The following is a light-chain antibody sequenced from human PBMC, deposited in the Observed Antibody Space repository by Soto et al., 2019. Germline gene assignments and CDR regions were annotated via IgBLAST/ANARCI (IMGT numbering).Light chain of an antibody. CDR2: KAS. J-gene: IGKJ4*01. CDR1: QSISSW. V-gene: IGKV1-5*03. Sequence: DIQMTQSPSTLSASVGDRVTITCRASQSISSWLAWYQQKPGKAPKLLIYKASSLESGVPSRFSGSGSGTEFTLTISRLQPDDFATYYCQQYNSYSRTFGGGTKVEIK. CDR3: QQYNSYSRT.